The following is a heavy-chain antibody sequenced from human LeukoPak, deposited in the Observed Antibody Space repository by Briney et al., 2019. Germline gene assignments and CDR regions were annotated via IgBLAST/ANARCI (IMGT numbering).Heavy chain of an antibody. V-gene: IGHV3-15*01. CDR3: TTDYYGSGSYYTVYYYYGMDV. Sequence: GGSLRLSCAASGFTFSNSGKSWVREAPGKGLEWVAHIKSKTDGGKTEYSASGKVRFTISRDDSKNTLYLQMNSLKTEDTAVYYCTTDYYGSGSYYTVYYYYGMDVWGQGTTVTVSS. J-gene: IGHJ6*02. CDR2: IKSKTDGGKT. CDR1: GFTFSNSG. D-gene: IGHD3-10*01.